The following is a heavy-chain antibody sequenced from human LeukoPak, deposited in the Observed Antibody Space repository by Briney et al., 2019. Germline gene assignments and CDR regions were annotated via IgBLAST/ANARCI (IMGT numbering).Heavy chain of an antibody. CDR3: AKVGQ. V-gene: IGHV3-9*01. J-gene: IGHJ4*02. Sequence: GGSLRLSCVASGFIFDDYIMHWVRQAPGKGLEWVAGISWNTVAIAYADSVRGRFTISRDNAKKFLYLQMKSLRPEDTALYYCAKVGQWGQGTLVTVSS. CDR2: ISWNTVAI. CDR1: GFIFDDYI.